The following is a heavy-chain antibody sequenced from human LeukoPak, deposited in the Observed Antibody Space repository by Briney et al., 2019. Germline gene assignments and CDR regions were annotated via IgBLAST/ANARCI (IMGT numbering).Heavy chain of an antibody. CDR3: AKEHGQYNYFDY. CDR1: GFTFSSYG. Sequence: GGSLRLSXAASGFTFSSYGMHWVRQAPGKGMEWVAVIWYDGSNKYYADSVKGRFTISRDNSKNTLYLQMNSLRAEDTAVYYCAKEHGQYNYFDYWGQGTLVTVSS. J-gene: IGHJ4*02. V-gene: IGHV3-33*06. D-gene: IGHD5-18*01. CDR2: IWYDGSNK.